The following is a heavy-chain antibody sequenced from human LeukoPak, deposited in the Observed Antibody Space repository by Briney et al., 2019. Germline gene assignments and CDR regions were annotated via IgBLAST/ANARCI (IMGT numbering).Heavy chain of an antibody. Sequence: PGRSLRLSCAASGFTFSSYGMHWVRQAPGKGLEWVAVISYDGSNKYYADSVKGRFTISRDNSKNTLYLQMNSLRAEDTAVYYCAKSWFGPNGDFDYWGQGTLVTVSS. CDR3: AKSWFGPNGDFDY. CDR1: GFTFSSYG. J-gene: IGHJ4*02. CDR2: ISYDGSNK. V-gene: IGHV3-30*18. D-gene: IGHD3-10*01.